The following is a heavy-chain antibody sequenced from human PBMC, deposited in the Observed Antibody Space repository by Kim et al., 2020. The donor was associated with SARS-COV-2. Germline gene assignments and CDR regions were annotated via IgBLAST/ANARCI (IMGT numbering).Heavy chain of an antibody. CDR3: GRGSSGCRVCYFFY. V-gene: IGHV4-39*01. D-gene: IGHD6-19*01. Sequence: SETLSLTCIVSGGSISSDVYSWGWLRQPPEKGLEWVGNVYCRGSTYTNPSITSRVNITVDTSKTQFFLKLSSVTAATSGVYYGGRGSSGCRVCYFFYWC. CDR1: GGSISSDVYS. CDR2: VYCRGST. J-gene: IGHJ4*03.